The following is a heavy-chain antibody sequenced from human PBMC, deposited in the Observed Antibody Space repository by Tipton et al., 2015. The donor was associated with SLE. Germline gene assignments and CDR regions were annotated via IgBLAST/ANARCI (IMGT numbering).Heavy chain of an antibody. Sequence: TLSLTCTVSGGSISSGGYYWSWIRRPPGKGLEWIGYIYYSGGISYNPSLKSRVTISVDTSKNQFSLKLSSVTAADTAVYYCARMGGDIVVVTAASDAFDIWGQGTMVTVSS. J-gene: IGHJ3*02. D-gene: IGHD2-21*02. CDR3: ARMGGDIVVVTAASDAFDI. V-gene: IGHV4-61*08. CDR2: IYYSGGI. CDR1: GGSISSGGYY.